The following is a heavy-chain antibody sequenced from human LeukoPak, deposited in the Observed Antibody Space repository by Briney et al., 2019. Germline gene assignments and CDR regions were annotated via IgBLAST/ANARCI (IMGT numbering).Heavy chain of an antibody. J-gene: IGHJ4*02. CDR2: ISYDGSNK. Sequence: GGSLRLSCAASGFTFSSYGMHWVRQAPGKGLEWVAVISYDGSNKYYVDSLKGRFTISRDNSKNTLYLQMNSLRAEDTAVYYCAKDIALYCGGDCYHDYWGQGTLVTVSS. V-gene: IGHV3-30*18. CDR3: AKDIALYCGGDCYHDY. D-gene: IGHD2-21*02. CDR1: GFTFSSYG.